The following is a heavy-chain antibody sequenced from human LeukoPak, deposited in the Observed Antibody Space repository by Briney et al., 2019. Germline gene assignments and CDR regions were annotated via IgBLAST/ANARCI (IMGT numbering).Heavy chain of an antibody. CDR1: GFTFSSYT. D-gene: IGHD3-10*01. Sequence: GGSLRLSCAASGFTFSSYTMSWVRQAPGKGPEWVSAISHTSEYTYHADSVKGRFTISRDNSKNTLYLQMNSLRAEDTAMYYCAKGSSAGRPYYFDYWGQGTLVTVSS. J-gene: IGHJ4*02. CDR2: ISHTSEYT. V-gene: IGHV3-23*01. CDR3: AKGSSAGRPYYFDY.